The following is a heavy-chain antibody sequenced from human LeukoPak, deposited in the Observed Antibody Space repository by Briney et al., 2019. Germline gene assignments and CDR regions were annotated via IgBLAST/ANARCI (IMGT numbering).Heavy chain of an antibody. CDR2: ISYDGSNK. CDR3: AREDCSSTSCYGFDY. CDR1: RFTFRSYA. V-gene: IGHV3-30*04. Sequence: GGSLRLSCAASRFTFRSYAMHWVRQAPGKGLEWVAVISYDGSNKYYADSVKGRFTISRDNSKNTLYLQMNSLRAEDTAVYYCAREDCSSTSCYGFDYWGQGTLVTVSS. J-gene: IGHJ4*02. D-gene: IGHD2-2*01.